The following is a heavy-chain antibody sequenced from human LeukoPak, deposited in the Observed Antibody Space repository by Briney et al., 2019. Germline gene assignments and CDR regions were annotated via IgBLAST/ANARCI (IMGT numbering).Heavy chain of an antibody. CDR2: IKPDGSEK. D-gene: IGHD2/OR15-2a*01. CDR1: GFTFSSYA. Sequence: GGSLRLSCAASGFTFSSYAMSWVRQAPGKGLEWVAHIKPDGSEKYYLDSVKGRFTISRDNAGNSLYLQMSSLGAEDTAVYYCARGIGDYWGQGTLVTVSS. J-gene: IGHJ4*02. V-gene: IGHV3-7*01. CDR3: ARGIGDY.